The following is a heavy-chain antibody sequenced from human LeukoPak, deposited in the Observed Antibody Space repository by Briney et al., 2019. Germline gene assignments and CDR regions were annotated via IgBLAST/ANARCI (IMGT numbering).Heavy chain of an antibody. CDR3: ARDNQRATTVVDC. D-gene: IGHD4-17*01. Sequence: KPSETLSLTCTVSGGSISSYYWNWIRQPPGKGLERIGYIYYSGRTNYNPSLKSRVTMSVDTSKNQFSLKLSSVTAADTAVYYCARDNQRATTVVDCWGQGTLVTVSS. V-gene: IGHV4-59*01. CDR1: GGSISSYY. J-gene: IGHJ4*02. CDR2: IYYSGRT.